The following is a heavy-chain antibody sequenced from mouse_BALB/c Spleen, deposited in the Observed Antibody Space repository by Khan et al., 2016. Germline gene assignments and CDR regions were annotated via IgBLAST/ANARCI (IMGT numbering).Heavy chain of an antibody. D-gene: IGHD1-1*01. V-gene: IGHV3-1*02. CDR3: LRYYYGVAPWFAY. Sequence: EVQLQESGPDLVKPSQSLSLTCTVTGYSITSDYSWHWIRQFPGNKLEWMGYIHYSGSTNYNPSLKSRVSITRDTSKNQLFLQLISVTTEDTATYYCLRYYYGVAPWFAYWGQGTLVTVSA. CDR1: GYSITSDYS. J-gene: IGHJ3*01. CDR2: IHYSGST.